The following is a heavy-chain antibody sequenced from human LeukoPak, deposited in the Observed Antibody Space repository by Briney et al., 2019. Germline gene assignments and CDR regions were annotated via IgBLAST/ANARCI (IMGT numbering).Heavy chain of an antibody. D-gene: IGHD5-12*01. Sequence: GGSLRLSCVVSRFPFSIYEMNWVRQAPGKGLEWVSNIHSSGTVKYYSDSVKGRFSISRDNAKSSLYLQMNSLRVEDTAVYYCARLTVASDFDYWGQGALVTV. CDR2: IHSSGTVK. J-gene: IGHJ4*01. CDR3: ARLTVASDFDY. CDR1: RFPFSIYE. V-gene: IGHV3-48*03.